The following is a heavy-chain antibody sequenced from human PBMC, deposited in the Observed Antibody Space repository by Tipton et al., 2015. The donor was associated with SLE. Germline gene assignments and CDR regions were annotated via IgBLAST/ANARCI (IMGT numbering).Heavy chain of an antibody. CDR2: MSYDGSNK. V-gene: IGHV3-30*04. J-gene: IGHJ3*02. CDR3: ATQLGMDAFHI. CDR1: GGSFSDYS. D-gene: IGHD7-27*01. Sequence: LSLTCAVYGGSFSDYSRSWIRQPPGKGLEWMAVMSYDGSNKYYADSVKGRFTISRDNSKNMLYLQMNSLRADDTAVYYCATQLGMDAFHIWGQGTLVTVSS.